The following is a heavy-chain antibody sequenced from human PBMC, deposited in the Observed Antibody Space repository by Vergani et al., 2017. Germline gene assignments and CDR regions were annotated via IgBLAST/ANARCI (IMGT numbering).Heavy chain of an antibody. J-gene: IGHJ6*02. V-gene: IGHV3-53*02. CDR2: IYSGGST. Sequence: EVQLVETGGGLIQPGGSLRLSCAASGFTVSSNYMSWVRQAPGKGLEWVSVIYSGGSTYYADSVKGRFTISRDNSKNTLYLQMNSLRAEDTAVYYCAKGGLPPNPYGMDVWGQGTTVTVSS. D-gene: IGHD5-18*01. CDR3: AKGGLPPNPYGMDV. CDR1: GFTVSSNY.